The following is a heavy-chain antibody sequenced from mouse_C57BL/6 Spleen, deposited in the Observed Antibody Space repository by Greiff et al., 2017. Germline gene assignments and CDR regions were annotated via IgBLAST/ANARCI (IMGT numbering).Heavy chain of an antibody. CDR1: GFSLTSYA. D-gene: IGHD1-1*01. CDR3: ASQITTVVAKDWYFDV. J-gene: IGHJ1*03. Sequence: QVQLQQSGPGLVAPSQSLSITCTVSGFSLTSYAISWVRQPPGKGLEWLGVIWTGGGTNYNSALKSRLSISKDNSKGQVFLKMNSLQTDDTARYYCASQITTVVAKDWYFDVWGTGTTVTVSS. V-gene: IGHV2-9-1*01. CDR2: IWTGGGT.